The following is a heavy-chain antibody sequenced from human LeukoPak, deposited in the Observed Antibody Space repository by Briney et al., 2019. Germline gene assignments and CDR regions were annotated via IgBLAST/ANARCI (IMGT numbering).Heavy chain of an antibody. D-gene: IGHD4-23*01. J-gene: IGHJ4*02. Sequence: PSETLSLTCTVSGGTISSYYLSWIRQPAGKGLEWIGRIYSSGSTNYNPSLKSRVSMSADTSKNQFSLKLTSVTAADTAVDYCARGGKATVVTMWGQGILVTVSS. CDR3: ARGGKATVVTM. CDR1: GGTISSYY. CDR2: IYSSGST. V-gene: IGHV4-4*07.